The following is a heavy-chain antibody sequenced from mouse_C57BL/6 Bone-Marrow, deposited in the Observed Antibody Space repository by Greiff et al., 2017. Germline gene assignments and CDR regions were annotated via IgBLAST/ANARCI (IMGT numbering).Heavy chain of an antibody. V-gene: IGHV1-42*01. CDR2: INPSTGGT. CDR3: ARGRSFAY. J-gene: IGHJ3*01. Sequence: VQLKESGPELVKPGASVKISCQASGYSFTGYYMNWVKQSPEKSLEWSGAINPSTGGTTYNQKFKATATLTVDKSSSTAYMQLKSLTSEDSAVYYCARGRSFAYWGQGTLVTVSA. CDR1: GYSFTGYY.